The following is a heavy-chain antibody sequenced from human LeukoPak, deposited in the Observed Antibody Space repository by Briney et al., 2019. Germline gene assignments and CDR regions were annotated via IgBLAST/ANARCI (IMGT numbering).Heavy chain of an antibody. CDR1: GGSISSYY. J-gene: IGHJ4*02. V-gene: IGHV4-59*01. CDR2: IYYSGST. CDR3: ARDRELGFDY. Sequence: SETLSLTCTVSGGSISSYYWSWIRQPPGKGLEWIGYIYYSGSTDYNPSLKSRVTISVDTSKNQFSLKLSSVTAADTAVCYCARDRELGFDYWGQGTLVTVSS. D-gene: IGHD7-27*01.